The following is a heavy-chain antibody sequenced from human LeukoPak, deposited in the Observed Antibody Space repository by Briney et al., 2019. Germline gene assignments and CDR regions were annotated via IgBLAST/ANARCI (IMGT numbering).Heavy chain of an antibody. CDR2: INHSGST. CDR1: GGSFSGYY. J-gene: IGHJ3*02. CDR3: AKSNGYGLVDI. Sequence: SETLSLTCAVYGGSFSGYYWSWIRQPPGKGLEWIGEINHSGSTNYNPSIKSRVTISVDTSKNQFSLKLSSVTAADTAVYYCAKSNGYGLVDIWGQGTMVTVSS. D-gene: IGHD3-10*01. V-gene: IGHV4-34*01.